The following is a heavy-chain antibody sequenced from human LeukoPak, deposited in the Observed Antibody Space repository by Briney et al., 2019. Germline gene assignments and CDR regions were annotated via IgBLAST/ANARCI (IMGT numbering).Heavy chain of an antibody. CDR1: GYTFTAYY. J-gene: IGHJ6*04. V-gene: IGHV1-2*02. CDR2: INPNSGGT. CDR3: AKARGLYCSSISCYDCDV. Sequence: ASVKVSCKAAGYTFTAYYIHWVRQAPGQGLEWMGWINPNSGGTDYAQNFQGRVTLTRDTSITTAYIELSRLRSDDTAVCYCAKARGLYCSSISCYDCDVWGKGTTVIVSS. D-gene: IGHD2-2*01.